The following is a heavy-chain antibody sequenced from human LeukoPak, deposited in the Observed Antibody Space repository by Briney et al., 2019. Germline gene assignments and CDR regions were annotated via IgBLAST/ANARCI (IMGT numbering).Heavy chain of an antibody. CDR3: ARLVGYDYVWGSYIDY. CDR2: IYYSGST. Sequence: SETLSLTCTVSGGSISSSSYYWGWIRQPPGKGLEWIGSIYYSGSTYYNPSLKGRVTISVDTSKNQFSLKLSSVTAADTAVYYCARLVGYDYVWGSYIDYWGQGTLVTVSS. D-gene: IGHD3-16*01. V-gene: IGHV4-39*01. CDR1: GGSISSSSYY. J-gene: IGHJ4*02.